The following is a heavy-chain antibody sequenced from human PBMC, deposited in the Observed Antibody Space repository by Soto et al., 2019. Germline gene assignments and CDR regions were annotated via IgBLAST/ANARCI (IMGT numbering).Heavy chain of an antibody. CDR3: ARAKASGTSALDS. Sequence: GGSLRLSCATSGFTFDDYAMHWVRQAPGKGLEWVSGINSDGSIADYADSVRGRITISRDNTKNTVYLQMNSLRVEDTAVYYCARAKASGTSALDSRGQGTPVTVSS. V-gene: IGHV3-74*01. CDR2: INSDGSIA. D-gene: IGHD3-10*01. J-gene: IGHJ5*01. CDR1: GFTFDDYA.